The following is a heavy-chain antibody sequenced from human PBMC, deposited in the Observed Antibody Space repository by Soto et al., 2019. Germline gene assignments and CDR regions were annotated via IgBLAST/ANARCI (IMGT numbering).Heavy chain of an antibody. V-gene: IGHV4-39*01. CDR3: APLSVSLSGPYGIHV. CDR2: MFYSGLT. CDR1: GDSVTSSAYY. D-gene: IGHD2-15*01. J-gene: IGHJ6*02. Sequence: PXETLSLTCSVSGDSVTSSAYYWAWVRQPPGKGLEWIGSMFYSGLTYYNPSLKSRVTLSVDTSKNQFSVRLNSVTAADTAVYYCAPLSVSLSGPYGIHVWGQGTTVTVSS.